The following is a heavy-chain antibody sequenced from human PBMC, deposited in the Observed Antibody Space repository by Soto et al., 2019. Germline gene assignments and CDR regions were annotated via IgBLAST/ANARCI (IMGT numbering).Heavy chain of an antibody. D-gene: IGHD6-13*01. CDR2: ISSSGSTI. CDR1: GFTFSDYY. J-gene: IGHJ5*02. CDR3: AKWEAAAGTGWFDP. Sequence: GESLKISCAASGFTFSDYYMSWIRQAPGKGLEWVSYISSSGSTIYYADSVKGRFTISRDNAKNSLYLQMNSLRAEDTAVYYCAKWEAAAGTGWFDPWGQGTLVTVSS. V-gene: IGHV3-11*01.